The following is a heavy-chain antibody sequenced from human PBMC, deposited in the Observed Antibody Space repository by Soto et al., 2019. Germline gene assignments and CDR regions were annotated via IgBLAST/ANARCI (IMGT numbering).Heavy chain of an antibody. D-gene: IGHD4-17*01. CDR1: GFTFSSYW. Sequence: GGSLRLSCAASGFTFSSYWMHWVRQAPGKGLVWVSRINSDGSSTSYADSVKGRFTISRDNAKNTLYLQMNSLRAEDTAVYYCARARHDYGDYRRSEDWFDPWGQGTLVTVSS. V-gene: IGHV3-74*01. CDR2: INSDGSST. J-gene: IGHJ5*02. CDR3: ARARHDYGDYRRSEDWFDP.